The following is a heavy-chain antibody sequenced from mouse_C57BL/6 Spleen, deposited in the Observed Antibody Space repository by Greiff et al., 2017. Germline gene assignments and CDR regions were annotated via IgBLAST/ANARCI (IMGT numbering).Heavy chain of an antibody. Sequence: EVKLMESGPGLAKPSPTLSLTCSVTGYSITSDYWNWIRKFPGNKLEYMGYISYSGSTYYNPSLKSRISITRDTSKNQYYLQLNSVTTEYTATYYCARFDYDVGYAMDYWGQGTSVTVSS. CDR1: GYSITSDY. CDR2: ISYSGST. J-gene: IGHJ4*01. CDR3: ARFDYDVGYAMDY. D-gene: IGHD2-4*01. V-gene: IGHV3-8*01.